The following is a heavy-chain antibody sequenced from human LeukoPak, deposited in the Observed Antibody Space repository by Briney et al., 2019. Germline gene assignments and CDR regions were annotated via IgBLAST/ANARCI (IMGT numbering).Heavy chain of an antibody. Sequence: GRSLRLSCAASGFSFSDYGMHWVRQAPVKGLEWVALISYNGGHKYYRDSVKSRFTISRNNSNNTLFLQMNDLSAEDSAVYYCARGDHFTGYLQYYFDQWGQGTLVTVSS. CDR3: ARGDHFTGYLQYYFDQ. D-gene: IGHD3-9*01. CDR2: ISYNGGHK. V-gene: IGHV3-30*03. J-gene: IGHJ4*02. CDR1: GFSFSDYG.